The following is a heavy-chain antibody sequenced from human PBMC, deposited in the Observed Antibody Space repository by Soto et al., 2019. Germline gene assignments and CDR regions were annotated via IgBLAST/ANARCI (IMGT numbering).Heavy chain of an antibody. J-gene: IGHJ5*02. Sequence: QVQLVESGGGVVQPGRSLRLSCAASGFTFSSYGMHWVRQAPGKGLEWVAVISYDGSNKYYADSVKGRFTISRDNSKNTLYLQMNSLRAEDTAVYYCAKDYRADSSSWFDPWGQGTLVTVSS. CDR2: ISYDGSNK. CDR1: GFTFSSYG. CDR3: AKDYRADSSSWFDP. D-gene: IGHD6-13*01. V-gene: IGHV3-30*18.